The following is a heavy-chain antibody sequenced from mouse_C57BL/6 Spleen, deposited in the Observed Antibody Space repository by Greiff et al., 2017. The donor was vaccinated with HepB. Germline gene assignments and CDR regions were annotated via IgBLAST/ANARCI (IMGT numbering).Heavy chain of an antibody. CDR3: ARYELLLRQFAY. V-gene: IGHV7-3*01. Sequence: EVKLMESGGGLVQPGGSLSLSCAASGFTFTDYYMSWVRQPPGKALEWLGFIRNKANGYTTEYSASVKGRFNISRDNSQSILYLQMNALRAEDSSTYYCARYELLLRQFAYWGQGTLVTVSA. D-gene: IGHD1-1*01. CDR2: IRNKANGYTT. CDR1: GFTFTDYY. J-gene: IGHJ3*01.